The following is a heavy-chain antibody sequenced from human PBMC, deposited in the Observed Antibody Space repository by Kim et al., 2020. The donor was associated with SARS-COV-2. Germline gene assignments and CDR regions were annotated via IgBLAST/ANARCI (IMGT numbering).Heavy chain of an antibody. V-gene: IGHV3-23*01. Sequence: YSADSVKGRFTISRDNSKNTLYLQMNSLRAEDTAVYYCAKRDGTTFAFDYWGQGTLVTVSS. CDR3: AKRDGTTFAFDY. J-gene: IGHJ4*02. D-gene: IGHD1-1*01.